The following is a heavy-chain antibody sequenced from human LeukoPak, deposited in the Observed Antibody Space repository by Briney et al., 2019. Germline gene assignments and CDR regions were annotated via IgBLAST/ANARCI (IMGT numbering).Heavy chain of an antibody. CDR1: GGSISSYY. Sequence: SETLSLTCTVSGGSISSYYWSWIRQPPGKGLEWIGYIYYSGSTNYNPSLKSRVTISVDTSKNQFSLKLSSVTAADTAVYYCAGEGQNYYDSSGYYDAFDIWGQGTMVTVSS. V-gene: IGHV4-59*01. CDR3: AGEGQNYYDSSGYYDAFDI. CDR2: IYYSGST. D-gene: IGHD3-22*01. J-gene: IGHJ3*02.